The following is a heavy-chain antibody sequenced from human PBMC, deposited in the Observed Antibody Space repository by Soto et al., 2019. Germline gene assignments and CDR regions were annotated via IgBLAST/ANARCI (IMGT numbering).Heavy chain of an antibody. CDR3: TTQNYYDSSGPSDDGDY. J-gene: IGHJ4*02. CDR1: WGYLSSSNR. V-gene: IGHV4-4*02. D-gene: IGHD3-22*01. Sequence: PSEILSLTCAVSWGYLSSSNRWSGGPQPPGKGLEWIGEIYHSGCTNYNPSLKSRVTISVDKSKNQFSLRLSSVTAADTAVYYCTTQNYYDSSGPSDDGDYWGQGTLVTVSS. CDR2: IYHSGCT.